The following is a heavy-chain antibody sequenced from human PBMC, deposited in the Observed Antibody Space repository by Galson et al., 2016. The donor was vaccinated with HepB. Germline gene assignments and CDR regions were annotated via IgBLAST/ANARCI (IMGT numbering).Heavy chain of an antibody. J-gene: IGHJ4*02. CDR3: AKASRKSYYYLDH. V-gene: IGHV3-23*01. CDR1: GFSFGSFA. Sequence: SLRLSCAASGFSFGSFAMSWVRQAPGQGLEWVSSITGSGSSAYYADSVKGRFTISRDTSTNTLYLHMSGLRAEDTAVYFCAKASRKSYYYLDHWGQGTLVSVSS. CDR2: ITGSGSSA. D-gene: IGHD3-10*01.